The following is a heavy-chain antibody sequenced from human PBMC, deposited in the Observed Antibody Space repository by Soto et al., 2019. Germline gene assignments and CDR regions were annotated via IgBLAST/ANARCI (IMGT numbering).Heavy chain of an antibody. V-gene: IGHV1-2*02. CDR3: AITAAAGTGFFDY. CDR2: INPNSGGT. D-gene: IGHD6-13*01. Sequence: EASVKVSCKASGYTFTGYYMHWVRQAPGQGLEWMGWINPNSGGTNYAQKFQGRVTMTRDTSISTAYMELSRLRSDDTAVYYCAITAAAGTGFFDYWGQGTLVTVSS. CDR1: GYTFTGYY. J-gene: IGHJ4*02.